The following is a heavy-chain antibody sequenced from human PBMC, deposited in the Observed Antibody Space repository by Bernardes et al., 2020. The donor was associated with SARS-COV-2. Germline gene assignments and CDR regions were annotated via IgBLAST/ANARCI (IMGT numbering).Heavy chain of an antibody. CDR3: ARQLWSSGWDDAFDI. CDR1: GYSLTSYW. V-gene: IGHV5-51*01. D-gene: IGHD6-19*01. CDR2: IYPGYSDT. J-gene: IGHJ3*02. Sequence: GACLKTSSKGSGYSLTSYWIGWVRPMPGKGLEWMGIIYPGYSDTRYSPSFQGQVTISADKSISTAYLQWSSLKASDTAMYYCARQLWSSGWDDAFDIWGQGTMVTVSS.